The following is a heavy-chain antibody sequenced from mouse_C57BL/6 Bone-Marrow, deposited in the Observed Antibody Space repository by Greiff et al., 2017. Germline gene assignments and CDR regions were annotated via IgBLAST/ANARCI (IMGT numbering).Heavy chain of an antibody. V-gene: IGHV1-81*01. Sequence: QVQLQQSGAELARPGASVKLSCKASGYTFTSYGISWVKQRTGQGLEWIGEIYPRSGNTYYNEKFKGKATLTADKSSGTAYMELRSLTSGAAAVDSCARETAKARAWFAYWGQGTMVTVSA. D-gene: IGHD3-2*02. J-gene: IGHJ3*01. CDR3: ARETAKARAWFAY. CDR2: IYPRSGNT. CDR1: GYTFTSYG.